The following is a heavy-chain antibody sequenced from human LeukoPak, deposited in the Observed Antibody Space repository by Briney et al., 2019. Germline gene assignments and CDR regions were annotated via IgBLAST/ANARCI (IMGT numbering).Heavy chain of an antibody. CDR1: GGSFSGYY. J-gene: IGHJ5*02. V-gene: IGHV4-34*01. D-gene: IGHD6-13*01. CDR2: INHSGST. Sequence: SETLSLTCAVYGGSFSGYYWSWIRQPPGKGLEWIGEINHSGSTNYNPSLKSRVTISVDTSKNQFSLKLSSVTAADTAVYYCARQEQQLIYNWFDPWGQGTLVTVSS. CDR3: ARQEQQLIYNWFDP.